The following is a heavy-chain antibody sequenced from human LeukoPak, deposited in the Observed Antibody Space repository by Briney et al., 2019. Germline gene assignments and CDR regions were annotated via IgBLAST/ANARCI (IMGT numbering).Heavy chain of an antibody. V-gene: IGHV3-7*03. CDR3: ARGGGLDV. J-gene: IGHJ6*02. CDR2: INHNGNVN. CDR1: GFTFSTYA. D-gene: IGHD3-16*01. Sequence: GGSLRLSCAASGFTFSTYAMNWARQAPGKGLEWVASINHNGNVNYYVDSVKGRFTISRDNAKNSLYLQMSNLRAEDTAVYFCARGGGLDVWGQGATVTVSS.